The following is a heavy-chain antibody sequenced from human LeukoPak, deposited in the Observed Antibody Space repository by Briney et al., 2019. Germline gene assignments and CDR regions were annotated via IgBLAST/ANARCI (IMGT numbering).Heavy chain of an antibody. CDR2: VNPKTGGT. V-gene: IGHV1-2*02. J-gene: IGHJ3*01. Sequence: ASVKVSCKAFGYSFTGYHLHWARQAPRQGLEWMGWVNPKTGGTNYARKFQGRVTMTRDTSINTVNMEQSRLTSDDTAVYYCAREFSSKLEWLAYVTGDDAFDVWGQGTMITVS. CDR3: AREFSSKLEWLAYVTGDDAFDV. CDR1: GYSFTGYH. D-gene: IGHD3-3*01.